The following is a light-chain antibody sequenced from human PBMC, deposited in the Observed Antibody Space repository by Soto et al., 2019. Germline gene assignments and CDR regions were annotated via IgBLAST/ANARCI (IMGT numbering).Light chain of an antibody. Sequence: IVMTQSPLSLAVTPGEPASISCRSSQSVLHTSGSNSVDLYLLKPGQSPQLLFYLCSKRACGVPDMFSGRASGIYFALVSSRLEAEYVGIYYCMYGRQSPPTFGQGTWLEIK. J-gene: IGKJ2*01. CDR2: LCS. CDR3: MYGRQSPPT. V-gene: IGKV2-28*01. CDR1: QSVLHTSGSNS.